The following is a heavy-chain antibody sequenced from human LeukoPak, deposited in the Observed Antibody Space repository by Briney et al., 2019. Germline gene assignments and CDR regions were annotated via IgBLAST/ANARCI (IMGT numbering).Heavy chain of an antibody. V-gene: IGHV1-69*04. CDR2: IIPVLNVT. J-gene: IGHJ6*02. CDR1: GGTFSGSA. Sequence: SVKVSCKTSGGTFSGSAITWVRQAPGQGLEWMGRIIPVLNVTTYAQKFQGRVTITADTSTSTVYMELSSLRSEETAVYYCAKDQGLTAPPPYGLDVWGQGTTVIVTS. D-gene: IGHD5-18*01. CDR3: AKDQGLTAPPPYGLDV.